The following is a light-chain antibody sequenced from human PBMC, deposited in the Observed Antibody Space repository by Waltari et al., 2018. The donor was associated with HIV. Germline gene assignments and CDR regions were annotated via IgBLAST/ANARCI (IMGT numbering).Light chain of an antibody. CDR3: MQGTHWPPWT. V-gene: IGKV2-30*01. Sequence: DVVMTQSPLSLPVTLGQPASISCRSSQSLVYTDGNTYLNCFQQRPGQSPRHLIYKVSNRDSGVPDRFSGSGSGTDFTLKISRVESEDVGGYYCMQGTHWPPWTFGQGTKVEIK. J-gene: IGKJ1*01. CDR2: KVS. CDR1: QSLVYTDGNTY.